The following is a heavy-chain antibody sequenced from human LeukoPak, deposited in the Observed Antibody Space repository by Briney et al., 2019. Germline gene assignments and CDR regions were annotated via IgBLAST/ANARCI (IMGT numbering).Heavy chain of an antibody. CDR1: GFTFSSYA. J-gene: IGHJ4*02. CDR3: AKRSHSGSFYAAFDY. D-gene: IGHD1-26*01. CDR2: ISGGGGDT. V-gene: IGHV3-23*01. Sequence: GGSLRLSCAASGFTFSSYAMSWVRQAPGKGLEWVSAISGGGGDTYYGDSVKGRFTISRDNSMSTLHLQMTSLRVEDTAVYYFAKRSHSGSFYAAFDYWGQGTLATVSS.